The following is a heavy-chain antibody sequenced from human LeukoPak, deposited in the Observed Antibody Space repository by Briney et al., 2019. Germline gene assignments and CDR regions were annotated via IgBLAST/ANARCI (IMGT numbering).Heavy chain of an antibody. Sequence: ASVKVSCKASGYTFTGYYMHWVRQAPGQGLEWMGWINANSGSTNYAQKFQGRVTMTRETYISTAYMELSRLRSDDTAVYYCPRDRGYGSGSYYYYYGMDVWGQGTTVTVSS. V-gene: IGHV1-2*02. CDR2: INANSGST. D-gene: IGHD3-10*01. CDR3: PRDRGYGSGSYYYYYGMDV. J-gene: IGHJ6*02. CDR1: GYTFTGYY.